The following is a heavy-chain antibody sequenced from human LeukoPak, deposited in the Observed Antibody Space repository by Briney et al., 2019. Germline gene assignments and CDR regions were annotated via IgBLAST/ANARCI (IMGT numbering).Heavy chain of an antibody. CDR1: GFTFSSYA. V-gene: IGHV3-23*01. CDR3: AKALLRFLEWLPSDY. J-gene: IGHJ4*02. D-gene: IGHD3-3*01. Sequence: QPGGSLRLSCAASGFTFSSYAMSWVRQAPGKGLEWVSAISGSGGSTYYADSVKGRFTISRDNSKNTLHLQMNSLRAEETAVYYCAKALLRFLEWLPSDYWGQGTLVTVSS. CDR2: ISGSGGST.